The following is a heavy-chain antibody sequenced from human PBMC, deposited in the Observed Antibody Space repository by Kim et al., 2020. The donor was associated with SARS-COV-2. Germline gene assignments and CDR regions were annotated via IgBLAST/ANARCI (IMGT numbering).Heavy chain of an antibody. CDR3: ARETSSSWYLAFDI. D-gene: IGHD6-13*01. J-gene: IGHJ3*02. V-gene: IGHV3-30-3*01. CDR1: GFTFSSYA. CDR2: ISYDGSNK. Sequence: GGSLRLSCAASGFTFSSYAMHWVRQAPGKGLEWVAVISYDGSNKYYADSVKGRFTISRDNSKNTLYLQMNSLRAEDTAVYYCARETSSSWYLAFDIWGQGTMVTVSS.